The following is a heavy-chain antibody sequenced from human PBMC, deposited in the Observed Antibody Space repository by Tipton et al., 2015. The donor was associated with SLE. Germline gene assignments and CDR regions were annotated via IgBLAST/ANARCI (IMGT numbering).Heavy chain of an antibody. V-gene: IGHV3-66*02. CDR3: TGGLLLFSGAFDV. D-gene: IGHD3-10*01. CDR1: GFNVITNY. J-gene: IGHJ3*01. CDR2: LYSDGTT. Sequence: SLRLSCAASGFNVITNYMSWVRQAPGKGLDWVSILYSDGTTYYADSVKGRFTISRDSAKNTLYLQMNSLRAEDTAVYYCTGGLLLFSGAFDVWGQGTTVTVSS.